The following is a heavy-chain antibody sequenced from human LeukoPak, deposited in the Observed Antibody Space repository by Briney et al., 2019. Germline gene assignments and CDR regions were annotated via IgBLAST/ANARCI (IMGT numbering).Heavy chain of an antibody. CDR1: GFTFSSHW. D-gene: IGHD3-22*01. J-gene: IGHJ3*02. CDR3: ARDPYYYDSSGYYNAFDI. CDR2: LKQDGSEK. V-gene: IGHV3-7*01. Sequence: GGSLRLSCVASGFTFSSHWMSWVRQAPGKGLEWVANLKQDGSEKYYVDSVKGRFTISRDNAKNSLYLQMNSLRAEDTAVYYSARDPYYYDSSGYYNAFDIWGQGTMVTVSS.